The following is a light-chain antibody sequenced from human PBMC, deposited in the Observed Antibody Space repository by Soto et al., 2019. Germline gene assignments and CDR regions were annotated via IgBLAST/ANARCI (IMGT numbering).Light chain of an antibody. Sequence: EFVISQSPATVSVSPGEGATLSCRASQGIGDTLAWYQHKPGQTPRLLIYDTSTRATGVPTRFSGSRSGAEFTLTISSLQPDDFATYYCQQYNSYSPVTFGGGTKVDIK. J-gene: IGKJ4*01. CDR3: QQYNSYSPVT. CDR2: DTS. V-gene: IGKV3-15*01. CDR1: QGIGDT.